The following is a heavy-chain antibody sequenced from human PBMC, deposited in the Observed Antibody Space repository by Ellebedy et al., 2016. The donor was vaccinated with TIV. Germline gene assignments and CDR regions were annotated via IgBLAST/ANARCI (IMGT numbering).Heavy chain of an antibody. J-gene: IGHJ4*02. Sequence: PGGSLRLSCAASGFYFSVYWMSWVRQNPGKGLEWVADIKPDGSEEYYVDSVKGRFTISRDNVKNSLYLQMNSLRAEDSALYYCVRLKVLAGYRLDSWGQGTLVTVSS. D-gene: IGHD3-9*01. CDR2: IKPDGSEE. CDR3: VRLKVLAGYRLDS. V-gene: IGHV3-7*03. CDR1: GFYFSVYW.